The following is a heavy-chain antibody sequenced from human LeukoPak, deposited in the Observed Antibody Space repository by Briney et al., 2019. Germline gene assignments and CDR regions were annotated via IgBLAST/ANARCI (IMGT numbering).Heavy chain of an antibody. V-gene: IGHV3-7*02. CDR2: IKYDGSEK. CDR3: TTGFGVYYYGSGARFDY. Sequence: GGSLRLSCAASRFXFSNYWISWVRQAPGKGLEWVAHIKYDGSEKYYVDSVKGRFTISRDNAKNSLYLQMNSLRVEDTAVYYCTTGFGVYYYGSGARFDYWGQGTLVTVSS. D-gene: IGHD3-10*01. J-gene: IGHJ4*02. CDR1: RFXFSNYW.